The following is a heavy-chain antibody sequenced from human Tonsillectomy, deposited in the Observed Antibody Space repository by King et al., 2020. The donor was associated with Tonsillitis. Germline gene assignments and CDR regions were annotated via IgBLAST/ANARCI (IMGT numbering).Heavy chain of an antibody. V-gene: IGHV3-33*08. Sequence: VQLVESGGGVVQPGRSLRLSCAASGFTFSSYGMHWVRQAPGKGLEWGAVIWYDGSNKYYADSVKGRFTISRDNSKNTLYLQMNSLRAEDTAVYYCAREAWDGGYSYGFDAFDIWGQGTMVTVSS. D-gene: IGHD5-18*01. CDR2: IWYDGSNK. CDR3: AREAWDGGYSYGFDAFDI. CDR1: GFTFSSYG. J-gene: IGHJ3*02.